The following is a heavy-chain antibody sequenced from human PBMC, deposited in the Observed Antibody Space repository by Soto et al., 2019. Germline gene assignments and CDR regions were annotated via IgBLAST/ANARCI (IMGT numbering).Heavy chain of an antibody. CDR3: ARDSYSASGNFDY. D-gene: IGHD5-18*01. CDR2: VSPSGGST. J-gene: IGHJ4*02. V-gene: IGHV1-46*01. Sequence: ASVKVSCKASGYTFSKNYMHWLRQAPGQGLEWMGIVSPSGGSTNYAQKFQGRVTMTKDSSTRTVYMELSSLTSEDTAVYYCARDSYSASGNFDYWGQGSLVTVSS. CDR1: GYTFSKNY.